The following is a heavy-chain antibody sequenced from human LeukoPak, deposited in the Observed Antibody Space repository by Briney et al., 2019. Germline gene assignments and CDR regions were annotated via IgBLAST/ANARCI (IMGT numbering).Heavy chain of an antibody. J-gene: IGHJ4*02. CDR1: GYSFTSYW. CDR3: ARQEEWLASNLDY. CDR2: IYPGDSDT. Sequence: GESLKISCKGSGYSFTSYWIGCVRQMPAKGLECMGIIYPGDSDTRYSPSFQGQVTISADKSISTAYLQWSSLKASDTAMYYCARQEEWLASNLDYWGQGTLVTVSS. D-gene: IGHD6-19*01. V-gene: IGHV5-51*01.